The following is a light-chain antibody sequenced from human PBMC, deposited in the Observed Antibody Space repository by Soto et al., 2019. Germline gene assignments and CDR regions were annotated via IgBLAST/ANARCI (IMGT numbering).Light chain of an antibody. CDR2: DAS. J-gene: IGKJ1*01. V-gene: IGKV3-11*01. Sequence: ETVLPQSHDTMSFAPVAISTLSFIASQSVSSSLAWYQQKPGQANRIIIYDASNRATGIPARFSGSGSGTDFTLTIIRLEPEDFAVYYCQQYDISQWKLGNGTK. CDR3: QQYDISQWK. CDR1: QSVSSS.